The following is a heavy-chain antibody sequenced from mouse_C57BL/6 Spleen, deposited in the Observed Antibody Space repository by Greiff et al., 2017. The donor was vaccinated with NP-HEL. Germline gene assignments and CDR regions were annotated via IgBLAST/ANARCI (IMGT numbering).Heavy chain of an antibody. D-gene: IGHD2-4*01. CDR2: IYPGDGDT. Sequence: VKLQQSGAELVKPGASVKISCKASGYAFSSYWMNWVKQRPGKGLEWIGQIYPGDGDTNYNGKFKGKATLTADKSSSTAYMQLSSLTSEDSAVYFCARRGYDYDWDAMDYWGQGTSVTVSS. CDR1: GYAFSSYW. V-gene: IGHV1-80*01. CDR3: ARRGYDYDWDAMDY. J-gene: IGHJ4*01.